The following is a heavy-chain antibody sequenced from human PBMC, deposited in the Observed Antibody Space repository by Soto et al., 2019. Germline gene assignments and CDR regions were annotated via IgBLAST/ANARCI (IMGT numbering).Heavy chain of an antibody. Sequence: ASVKVSCTASGYTFTSYGISWVRQAPGQGLEWMGWISAYNGNTNYAQKLQGRVTMTTDTSTSTAYMELRSLRSDDTAVYYCATSYSSGWEFDPWGQGTLVTVSS. V-gene: IGHV1-18*01. CDR2: ISAYNGNT. J-gene: IGHJ5*02. CDR3: ATSYSSGWEFDP. CDR1: GYTFTSYG. D-gene: IGHD6-19*01.